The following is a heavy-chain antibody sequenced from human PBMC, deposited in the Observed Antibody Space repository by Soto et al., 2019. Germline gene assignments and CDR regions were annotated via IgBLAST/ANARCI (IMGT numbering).Heavy chain of an antibody. CDR2: ITSSGSFI. CDR3: ARVPAASDRTAFYYVSKFFYFDS. CDR1: GFTFSNST. J-gene: IGHJ4*02. D-gene: IGHD3-22*01. V-gene: IGHV3-21*01. Sequence: PGGSLRLSCAASGFTFSNSTMNWVRQAPGKGLEWVACITSSGSFIYYADSMKGRFTISRDDAKKSLYLKMNSLRAEDTAVYYCARVPAASDRTAFYYVSKFFYFDSWGRGTQVTVSS.